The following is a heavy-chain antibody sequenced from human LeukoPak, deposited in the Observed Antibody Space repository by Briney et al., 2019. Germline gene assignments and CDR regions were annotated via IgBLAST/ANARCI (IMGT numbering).Heavy chain of an antibody. CDR3: ARTLTYYYYHYGMDV. Sequence: ASVRVSCKASGYTFSNFDINWVRQATGQGLEWMGWMSPKSGDRGYAQKFQGRVTMTRDTSKTTAYMELSSLRSEDTAVYYCARTLTYYYYHYGMDVWGQGTTVTVSS. J-gene: IGHJ6*02. CDR2: MSPKSGDR. V-gene: IGHV1-8*01. CDR1: GYTFSNFD.